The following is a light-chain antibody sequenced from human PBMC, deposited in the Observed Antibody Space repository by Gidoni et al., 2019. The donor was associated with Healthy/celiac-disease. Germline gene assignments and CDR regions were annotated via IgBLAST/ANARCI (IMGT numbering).Light chain of an antibody. V-gene: IGKV2-28*01. Sequence: DIVMTHSPLSLPVTPGEPASISCRSSQSLLHSNGYNYLDWYLQKPGQSPQLLIYLGSNRASGVPDRFSGSGSGTDFTLKISRVEAEDVGVYYCMQALQTPIFGQGTKLEIK. CDR3: MQALQTPI. CDR2: LGS. J-gene: IGKJ2*01. CDR1: QSLLHSNGYNY.